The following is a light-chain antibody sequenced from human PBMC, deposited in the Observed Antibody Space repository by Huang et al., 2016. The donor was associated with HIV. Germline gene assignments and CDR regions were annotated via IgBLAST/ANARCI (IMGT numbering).Light chain of an antibody. CDR2: DAS. J-gene: IGKJ2*01. V-gene: IGKV3-11*01. CDR3: QQRSAWPRT. CDR1: QSVTTY. Sequence: EIVLTQSPATLSLSPGESATLSCRASQSVTTYLAWYQQRPGQAPRRLIYDASNRATGIPARFSGSGSGTDFTLTISGLEPEDFAVYYCQQRSAWPRTFGQGTKLEIK.